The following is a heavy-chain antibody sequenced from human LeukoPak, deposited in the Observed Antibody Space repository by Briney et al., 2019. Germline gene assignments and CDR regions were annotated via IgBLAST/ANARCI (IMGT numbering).Heavy chain of an antibody. Sequence: GGSLRHSCAASGFTFTSYAMSWVRQAPGKGLGWVSDISASGGSTYYADSVKGRFTISRGNSKNTLYLQMNNLRAEDTAVYYCAKGDVEMPTIWRFFDYWGQGTLVTVSS. V-gene: IGHV3-23*01. J-gene: IGHJ4*02. D-gene: IGHD5-24*01. CDR3: AKGDVEMPTIWRFFDY. CDR1: GFTFTSYA. CDR2: ISASGGST.